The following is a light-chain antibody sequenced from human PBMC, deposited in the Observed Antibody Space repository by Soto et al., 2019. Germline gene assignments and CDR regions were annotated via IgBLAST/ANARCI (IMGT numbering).Light chain of an antibody. V-gene: IGKV3-20*01. CDR2: GAS. CDR1: QSVSSSY. Sequence: EIVLTPSPATLSLSPGERATLSCRASQSVSSSYLAWYQQKPGQAPRLLIYGASSRATGIPDRFSGSGSGTDFTLTISRLEPEDFAVYYCQHYGSSWTFGQGTKV. CDR3: QHYGSSWT. J-gene: IGKJ1*01.